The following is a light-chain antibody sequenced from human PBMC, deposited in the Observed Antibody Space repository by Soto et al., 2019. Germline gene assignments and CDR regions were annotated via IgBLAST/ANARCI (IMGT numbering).Light chain of an antibody. Sequence: EIVMTQSPGTLSVSTGEGATLSCRASQSVDSDLAWYQQKPGQAPRLLIYGASTRATGIPDRFRGSGSGTDFTLTISRLEPEDFAVYYCQQYGTTPLITFGQGTRLEIK. CDR1: QSVDSD. J-gene: IGKJ5*01. CDR3: QQYGTTPLIT. V-gene: IGKV3-20*01. CDR2: GAS.